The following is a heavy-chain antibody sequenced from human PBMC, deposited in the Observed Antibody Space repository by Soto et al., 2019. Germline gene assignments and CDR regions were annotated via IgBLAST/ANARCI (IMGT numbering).Heavy chain of an antibody. CDR2: IYSRTDGGTV. V-gene: IGHV3-15*01. D-gene: IGHD2-2*01. Sequence: ESGGGLVKPGGSLRLSCAASGISISNAWMSWVRQAPGKGLEWVGRIYSRTDGGTVDYAAPVRGRFTISRDDSKNTVYLQMNSLQTEDTAVYYCGTGSCCSAENTLDYWGQGTLVTVSS. J-gene: IGHJ4*02. CDR3: GTGSCCSAENTLDY. CDR1: GISISNAW.